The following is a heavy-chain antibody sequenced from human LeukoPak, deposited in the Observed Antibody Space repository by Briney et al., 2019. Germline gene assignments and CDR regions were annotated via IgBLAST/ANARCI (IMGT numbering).Heavy chain of an antibody. CDR1: GGTFSSNA. CDR3: ASGDDSGSYAFDY. Sequence: GASVKVSCKASGGTFSSNAISWVRQAPGQGLEWMGRIIPILGIANYAQKFQGRVTITADKSTSTAYMELSSLRSEDTAVYYCASGDDSGSYAFDYWGQGTLVTVSS. J-gene: IGHJ4*02. V-gene: IGHV1-69*04. CDR2: IIPILGIA. D-gene: IGHD1-26*01.